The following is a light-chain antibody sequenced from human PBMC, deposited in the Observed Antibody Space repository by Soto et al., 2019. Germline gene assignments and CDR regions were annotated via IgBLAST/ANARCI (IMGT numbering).Light chain of an antibody. Sequence: DIQMTQSPSSLSASVGDRVTITCQARQDISNYLNWYQQKPGKAPKLLIYDASNLETGVPSRFSGSGSGTDFTCTISSLPPEDIETYYCQQYDNLLYTFGQGTKLEIK. V-gene: IGKV1-33*01. CDR1: QDISNY. CDR2: DAS. CDR3: QQYDNLLYT. J-gene: IGKJ2*01.